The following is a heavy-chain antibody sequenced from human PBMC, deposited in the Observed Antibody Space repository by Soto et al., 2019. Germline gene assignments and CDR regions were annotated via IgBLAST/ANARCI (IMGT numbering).Heavy chain of an antibody. CDR2: IKEDGSER. CDR1: GFSFGTYW. Sequence: GGSLRLSCAVSGFSFGTYWMSWVRQAPGKGLEWLASIKEDGSERYYLDSVKGRFTISRDNAKDSLSLQINSLRGEDTAFYYCARDVGPVTIFGEALSGYFDFWGQGTLVTVSS. V-gene: IGHV3-7*03. CDR3: ARDVGPVTIFGEALSGYFDF. D-gene: IGHD3-3*01. J-gene: IGHJ4*02.